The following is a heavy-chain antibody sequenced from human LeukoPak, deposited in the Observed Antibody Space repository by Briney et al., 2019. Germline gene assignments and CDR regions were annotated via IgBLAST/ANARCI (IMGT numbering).Heavy chain of an antibody. CDR1: GVTFSSYG. V-gene: IGHV3-48*02. J-gene: IGHJ4*02. CDR2: ISSSSGRTI. Sequence: GGSLRLSCAASGVTFSSYGMNWVRQAPGKGLEWVAYISSSSGRTIYYADSVRGRFTISRHNAKNSLYLQMNSLRDEDTAVYYCARDKTYYFDYWGQGNLVAVSS. CDR3: ARDKTYYFDY.